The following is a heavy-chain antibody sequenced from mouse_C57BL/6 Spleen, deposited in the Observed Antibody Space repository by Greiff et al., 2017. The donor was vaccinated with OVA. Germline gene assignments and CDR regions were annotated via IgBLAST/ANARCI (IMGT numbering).Heavy chain of an antibody. J-gene: IGHJ4*01. D-gene: IGHD1-1*01. CDR1: GYTFTSYG. CDR2: IYPRSGNT. CDR3: ARSGYYGSSHYAMDY. V-gene: IGHV1-81*01. Sequence: QVQLQQSGAELARPGASVKLSCKASGYTFTSYGISWVKQRPGQGLEWIGEIYPRSGNTYYNEKFKGKATLTADKSSSTAYMELRSLTSEDSAVYFCARSGYYGSSHYAMDYWGQGTSVTVSS.